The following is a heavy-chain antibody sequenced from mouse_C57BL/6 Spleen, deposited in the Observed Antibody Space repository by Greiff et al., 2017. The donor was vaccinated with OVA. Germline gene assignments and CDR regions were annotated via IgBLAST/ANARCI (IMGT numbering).Heavy chain of an antibody. Sequence: EVQLQQSGPELVKPGASVKMSCKASGYTFTDYNMHWVKQSHGKSLEWIGYINPNNGGTSYNQKFKGKATLTVNKSSSTAYMELRSLTSEDSAVYYCTRSGWDWYFEVWGTGTTGTVSS. J-gene: IGHJ1*03. CDR2: INPNNGGT. CDR1: GYTFTDYN. D-gene: IGHD3-1*01. CDR3: TRSGWDWYFEV. V-gene: IGHV1-22*01.